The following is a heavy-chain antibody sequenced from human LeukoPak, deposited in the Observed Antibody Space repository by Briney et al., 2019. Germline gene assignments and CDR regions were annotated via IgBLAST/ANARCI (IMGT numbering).Heavy chain of an antibody. CDR3: ASNTGTTGWFDP. V-gene: IGHV4-34*01. Sequence: PPETLSLTCTVSGDSISSYYWSWIRQPPGKGLEWIGEINHSGSTNYNPSLKSRVTISVDTSKNQFSLKLSSVTAADTAVYYCASNTGTTGWFDPWGQGTLVTVSS. J-gene: IGHJ5*02. CDR2: INHSGST. CDR1: GDSISSYY. D-gene: IGHD1-1*01.